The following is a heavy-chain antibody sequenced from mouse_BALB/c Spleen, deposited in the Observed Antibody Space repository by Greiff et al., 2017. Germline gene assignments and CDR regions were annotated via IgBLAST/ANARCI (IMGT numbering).Heavy chain of an antibody. CDR3: AREGDDYDGDALYYYAMDY. D-gene: IGHD2-4*01. Sequence: VQLQQSGPGLVAPSQSLSITCTVSGFSLTSYGVHWVRQPPGKGLEWLGVIWAGGSTNYNSALMSRLSISKDNSKSQVFLKMNSLQTDDTAMYYCAREGDDYDGDALYYYAMDYWGQGTSVTVSS. V-gene: IGHV2-9*02. CDR1: GFSLTSYG. CDR2: IWAGGST. J-gene: IGHJ4*01.